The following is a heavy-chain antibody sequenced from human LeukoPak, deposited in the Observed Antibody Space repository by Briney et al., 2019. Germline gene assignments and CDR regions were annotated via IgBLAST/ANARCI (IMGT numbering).Heavy chain of an antibody. CDR3: ARISGSGSNYYYYYMDV. J-gene: IGHJ6*03. CDR1: GFTFSSFG. CDR2: ITNTGGSS. D-gene: IGHD3-10*01. V-gene: IGHV3-23*01. Sequence: PGGTLRLCCAPSGFTFSSFGMNWVRQPPGKGLEWVSTITNTGGSSYYADSVKGRFTISRDNSKNTLFLEMNNLRADDTAIYYCARISGSGSNYYYYYMDVWGKGTTVTISS.